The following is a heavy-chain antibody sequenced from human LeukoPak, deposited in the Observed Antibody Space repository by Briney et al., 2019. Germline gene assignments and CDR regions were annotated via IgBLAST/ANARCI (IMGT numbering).Heavy chain of an antibody. J-gene: IGHJ6*02. CDR1: GFTFSSYS. CDR2: ISSSSSYI. CDR3: ARVWLRTILPAYVDV. Sequence: PGGSLRLSCAASGFTFSSYSMNWVRQAPGKGLEWVSSISSSSSYIYYADSVKGRFTISRDNAENSLYLQMNSLRAEDTAVYYCARVWLRTILPAYVDVWGQGTTVTVSS. V-gene: IGHV3-21*01. D-gene: IGHD3-9*01.